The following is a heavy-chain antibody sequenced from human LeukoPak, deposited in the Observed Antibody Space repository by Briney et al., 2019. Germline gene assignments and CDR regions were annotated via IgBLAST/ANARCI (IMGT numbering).Heavy chain of an antibody. Sequence: PSETLSLTCTVSGGSISNYYWSWIRQPPGKGLEWIGFFYYSGSTNYNPSLKSRATISVDTSKKQFSLRLSSVTAADTAVYYCARGTGATNLYGMDLWGQGTTVAVS. V-gene: IGHV4-59*01. D-gene: IGHD1-26*01. CDR2: FYYSGST. CDR1: GGSISNYY. J-gene: IGHJ6*02. CDR3: ARGTGATNLYGMDL.